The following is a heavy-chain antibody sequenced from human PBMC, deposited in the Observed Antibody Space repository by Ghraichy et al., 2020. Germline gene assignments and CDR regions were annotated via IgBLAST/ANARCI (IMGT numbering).Heavy chain of an antibody. Sequence: SQTLTLTCTVSGGSISISSYYWGWIRQPPGKGLEWIGSISYSGSTYYTPSLKSRVTISVDTSKNQFSLKLSSLTAADTAVYYCARRTRSRGFDPWGQGTLVTVSS. CDR1: GGSISISSYY. CDR3: ARRTRSRGFDP. V-gene: IGHV4-39*01. CDR2: ISYSGST. J-gene: IGHJ5*02.